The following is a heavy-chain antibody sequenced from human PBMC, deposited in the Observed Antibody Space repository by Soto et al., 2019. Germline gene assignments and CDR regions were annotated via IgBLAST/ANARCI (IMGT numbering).Heavy chain of an antibody. J-gene: IGHJ5*02. CDR1: GGSISSGGYS. CDR2: IYHSGST. CDR3: ARTGEAGKYNWFDP. V-gene: IGHV4-30-2*01. Sequence: QLQLQESGSGLVKPSQTVSLTCAVSGGSISSGGYSWSWIRQPPGKGLEWIGYIYHSGSTYYNPSLKSRVTISVDRSKNQFSLKLSSVTAADTAVYYCARTGEAGKYNWFDPWGQGTLVTVSS.